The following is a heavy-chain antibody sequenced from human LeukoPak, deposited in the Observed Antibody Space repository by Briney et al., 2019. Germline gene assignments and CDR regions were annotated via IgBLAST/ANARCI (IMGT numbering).Heavy chain of an antibody. V-gene: IGHV3-23*01. CDR2: ISGSGGST. CDR1: GFTFSSYA. J-gene: IGHJ3*02. CDR3: ATHTYVLRSKEHVFDI. D-gene: IGHD3-3*01. Sequence: GGSLRLSCAASGFTFSSYAMSWVRQAPGRGLEWVSAISGSGGSTYYADSVKGRFTISRDNSKNTLYLQMNSLRAEDTAVYYCATHTYVLRSKEHVFDIWGQGTMVTVSS.